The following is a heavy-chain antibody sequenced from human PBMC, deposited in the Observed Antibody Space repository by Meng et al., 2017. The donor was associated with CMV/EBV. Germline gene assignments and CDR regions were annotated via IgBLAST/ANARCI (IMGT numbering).Heavy chain of an antibody. J-gene: IGHJ4*02. D-gene: IGHD3-16*01. CDR3: AKGLADFDY. CDR1: GFTFRLSG. Sequence: LRLSCVASGFTFRLSGMSWVRQAPGEGLEWVSSMTGSGGATYYADSVRGRFTISRDNSRNTVFLQMSSLRAEDTAIYYCAKGLADFDYWGQGALVTVSS. CDR2: MTGSGGAT. V-gene: IGHV3-23*01.